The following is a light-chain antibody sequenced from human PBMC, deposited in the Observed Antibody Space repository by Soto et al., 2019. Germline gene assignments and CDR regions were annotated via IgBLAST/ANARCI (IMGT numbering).Light chain of an antibody. CDR3: ASYTSSSTSVI. Sequence: QSALTQPASVYGSTGQSITISCTGTSSDVGGYKYVSWYQQHPDKAPKIIIFEVSNRPSGISSRFSGSKSGNKDSLTISGLQAEDEADYYCASYTSSSTSVIFGRGTKVTVL. CDR2: EVS. V-gene: IGLV2-14*01. CDR1: SSDVGGYKY. J-gene: IGLJ2*01.